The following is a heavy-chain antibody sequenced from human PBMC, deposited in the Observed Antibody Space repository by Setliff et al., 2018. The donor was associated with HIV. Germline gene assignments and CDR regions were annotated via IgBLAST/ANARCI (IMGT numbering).Heavy chain of an antibody. J-gene: IGHJ1*01. CDR2: FYSGNSGI. D-gene: IGHD4-17*01. CDR1: QFTLNNYA. V-gene: IGHV3-23*03. Sequence: GSLRLSCAASQFTLNNYAMNWVRQAPGKGLEWISVFYSGNSGIYYADSVKGRFIVSRDNSKNTLYLQMNSLTVEDTAVYYCAKMNYGFNAPLGEYFQHWGQGSLVTVSS. CDR3: AKMNYGFNAPLGEYFQH.